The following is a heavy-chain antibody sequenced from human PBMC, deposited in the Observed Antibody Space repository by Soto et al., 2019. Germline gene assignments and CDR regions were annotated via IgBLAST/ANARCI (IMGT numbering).Heavy chain of an antibody. CDR2: SYYSGST. J-gene: IGHJ1*01. Sequence: QLQLQESGPGLVKPSETLSLTCTVSGGSISSSSYYWGWIRQPPGKGLEGIGSSYYSGSTYYNPSLKSRVNISVDTSKNPFSLKLRSVTAADTAVYYCARLFKGPTVTGDEYFQHWGQGTLVTVSS. V-gene: IGHV4-39*01. CDR1: GGSISSSSYY. CDR3: ARLFKGPTVTGDEYFQH. D-gene: IGHD4-17*01.